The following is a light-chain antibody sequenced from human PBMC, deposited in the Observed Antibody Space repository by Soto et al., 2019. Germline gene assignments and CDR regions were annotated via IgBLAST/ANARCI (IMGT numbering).Light chain of an antibody. CDR1: SSDVGGYNY. CDR3: CSYVGNNAYV. J-gene: IGLJ1*01. Sequence: QSVLSQPPSAFGSPGQSVTISCTGTSSDVGGYNYVSWYQQHPGNAPKLIIYEVNKRPSGVPDRFSGSKSGNTASLIVSGLQAEDEADYYCCSYVGNNAYVFGTGTKLTVL. CDR2: EVN. V-gene: IGLV2-8*01.